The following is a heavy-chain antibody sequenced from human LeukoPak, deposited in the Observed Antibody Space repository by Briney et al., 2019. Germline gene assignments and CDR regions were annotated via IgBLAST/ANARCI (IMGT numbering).Heavy chain of an antibody. CDR3: VRDGGYSGSYSYDY. CDR1: GFTFSSYS. CDR2: ISSSSSYI. D-gene: IGHD1-26*01. J-gene: IGHJ4*02. Sequence: GGSLRLSCAASGFTFSSYSMNWVRQAPGKGLEWVSSISSSSSYIYYADSVKGRFTISRDNAKNSLYLQMNSLRSDDTALYYCVRDGGYSGSYSYDYWGQGTLVTVSS. V-gene: IGHV3-21*04.